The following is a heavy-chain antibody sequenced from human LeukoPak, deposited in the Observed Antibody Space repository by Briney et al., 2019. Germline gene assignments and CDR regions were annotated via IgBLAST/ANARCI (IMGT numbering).Heavy chain of an antibody. CDR3: ARVLEKYGELLSRTAYNWFDP. CDR2: IYTSGST. D-gene: IGHD1-26*01. Sequence: PSETLSLTCTVSGGSISSGSYYWSWIRQPAGKGLEWIWRIYTSGSTNYNPSLKSRVTISVDTSKNQFSLKLSSVTAADTAVYYCARVLEKYGELLSRTAYNWFDPWGQGTLVTVSS. CDR1: GGSISSGSYY. V-gene: IGHV4-61*02. J-gene: IGHJ5*02.